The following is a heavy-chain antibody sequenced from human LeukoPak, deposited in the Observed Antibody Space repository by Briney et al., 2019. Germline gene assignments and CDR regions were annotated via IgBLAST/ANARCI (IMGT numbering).Heavy chain of an antibody. CDR1: GDTFSSYA. D-gene: IGHD3-9*01. CDR3: ARGAQLRYFDWLLFG. Sequence: GSSVKVSCKATGDTFSSYAISWVRQAPGQGLEWMGGIIPIFGTANYAQKFQGRVTITTDESTSTAYMELSSLRSEDTAVYYCARGAQLRYFDWLLFGWGQGTLVTVSS. CDR2: IIPIFGTA. V-gene: IGHV1-69*05. J-gene: IGHJ4*02.